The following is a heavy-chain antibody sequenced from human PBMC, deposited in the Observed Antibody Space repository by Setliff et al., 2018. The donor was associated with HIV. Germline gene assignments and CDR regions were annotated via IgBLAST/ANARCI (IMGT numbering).Heavy chain of an antibody. CDR3: ARHSITLVVGVPERDDAFDI. CDR2: FYYSWNT. CDR1: GGSISGYY. Sequence: PSETLSLTCTVSGGSISGYYWSWIRQSPGKGLEWIGSFYYSWNTYYNPSLKSRVTISVDTSKNQFSLKLGSVTAADTAVYYCARHSITLVVGVPERDDAFDIWGQGTMVTVSS. V-gene: IGHV4-59*05. J-gene: IGHJ3*02. D-gene: IGHD3-22*01.